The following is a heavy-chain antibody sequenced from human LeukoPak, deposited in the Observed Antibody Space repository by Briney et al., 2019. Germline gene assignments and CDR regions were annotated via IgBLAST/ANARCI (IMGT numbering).Heavy chain of an antibody. Sequence: ASVKVSCKASGYTFTGYYMHWVRQAPGQGLEWMRWINPNSGGTNYAQKFQGRVTMTRDTSISTAYMELSRLRSDDTAVYYCARIGSAGATTWFDPWGQGTLVTVSS. D-gene: IGHD1-26*01. CDR2: INPNSGGT. CDR3: ARIGSAGATTWFDP. V-gene: IGHV1-2*02. CDR1: GYTFTGYY. J-gene: IGHJ5*02.